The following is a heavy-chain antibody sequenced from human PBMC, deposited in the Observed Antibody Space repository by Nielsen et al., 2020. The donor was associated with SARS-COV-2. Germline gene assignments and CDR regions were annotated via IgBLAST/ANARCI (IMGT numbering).Heavy chain of an antibody. D-gene: IGHD1-1*01. V-gene: IGHV1-2*06. CDR3: ARYWNDAMGDY. CDR1: GYTFTGYY. J-gene: IGHJ4*02. CDR2: INPNSGGT. Sequence: ASVKVSCKASGYTFTGYYMHWVRQAPGQGLEWMGRINPNSGGTNYAQKFQGRVTMTRNTSISTAYMELSSLRSEDTAVYYCARYWNDAMGDYWGQGTLVTVSS.